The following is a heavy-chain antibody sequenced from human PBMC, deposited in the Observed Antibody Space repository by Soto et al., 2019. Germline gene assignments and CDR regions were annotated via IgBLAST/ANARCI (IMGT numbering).Heavy chain of an antibody. D-gene: IGHD5-18*01. J-gene: IGHJ6*02. V-gene: IGHV4-61*01. CDR3: ARPLYSYGPMDV. CDR2: IYYSGST. Sequence: PSETLSLTCTVSGGSISSSSYFWSWIRQPPGKGLEWIGDIYYSGSTNYNPSLKSRVTISVDTSTNQFSLKLSSVTAADTAVYYCARPLYSYGPMDVWGQGTTVTVSS. CDR1: GGSISSSSYF.